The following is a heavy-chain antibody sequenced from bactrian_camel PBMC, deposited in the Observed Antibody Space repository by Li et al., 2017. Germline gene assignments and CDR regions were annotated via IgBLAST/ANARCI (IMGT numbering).Heavy chain of an antibody. CDR1: GIGYDGYC. CDR2: IDSDGST. Sequence: QVQLVESGGGSAQAGGSLRLSCAISGIGYDGYCMGWFRRVPGKEREGVAAIDSDGSTNYTDSVKGRFSISVDNAKNTLYLQMNSLKPEDTAMYYCAADLAPVGWRPSSLSTCRYYYQGHGTQVTVS. J-gene: IGHJ4*01. D-gene: IGHD3*01. V-gene: IGHV3S55*01.